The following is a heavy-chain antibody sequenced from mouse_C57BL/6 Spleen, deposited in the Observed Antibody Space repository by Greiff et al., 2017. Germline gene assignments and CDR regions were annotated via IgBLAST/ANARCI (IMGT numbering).Heavy chain of an antibody. CDR1: GYTFTSYW. CDR3: ARSPYYYGSSWGYFDV. CDR2: IDPSDSET. V-gene: IGHV1-52*01. Sequence: VQLQQPGAELVRPGSSVKLSCKASGYTFTSYWMHWVKQRPIQGLEWIGNIDPSDSETHYNQKFKDKATLTVDKSSSTAYMQLSSLTSEDSAVYYCARSPYYYGSSWGYFDVWGTGTTVTVSS. J-gene: IGHJ1*03. D-gene: IGHD1-1*01.